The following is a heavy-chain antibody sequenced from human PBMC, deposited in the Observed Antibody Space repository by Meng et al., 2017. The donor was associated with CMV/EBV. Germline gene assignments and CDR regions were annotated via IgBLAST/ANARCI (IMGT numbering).Heavy chain of an antibody. CDR2: IKVDGSDK. Sequence: GESLKISCAASGFTFSSYDMHWVRQAPGKGLEWVANIKVDGSDKYYVDSVKGRFTISRDNAKNSVYLQMNSLRAEDTAVYYCARDTLSTVTTVPHYGMDVWGQGTTVTVSS. V-gene: IGHV3-7*01. CDR1: GFTFSSYD. J-gene: IGHJ6*02. D-gene: IGHD4-11*01. CDR3: ARDTLSTVTTVPHYGMDV.